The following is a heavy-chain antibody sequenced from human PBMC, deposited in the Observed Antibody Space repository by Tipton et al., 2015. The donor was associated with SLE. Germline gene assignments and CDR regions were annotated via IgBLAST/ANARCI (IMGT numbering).Heavy chain of an antibody. CDR2: INDSGGT. Sequence: TLSLTCAVYGGVLSGYQWTWIRQSPGKGLEWIGDINDSGGTYYNPSLNNRLTISIDTSKKHFSLRLTSVTAADTGVYYCARGVAIYWITYYDYYMDVWGKGTTVTVSS. J-gene: IGHJ6*03. CDR1: GGVLSGYQ. D-gene: IGHD2-2*03. CDR3: ARGVAIYWITYYDYYMDV. V-gene: IGHV4-34*01.